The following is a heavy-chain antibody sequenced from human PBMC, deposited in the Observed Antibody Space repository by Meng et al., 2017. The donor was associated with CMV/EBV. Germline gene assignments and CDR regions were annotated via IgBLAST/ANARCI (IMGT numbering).Heavy chain of an antibody. CDR2: ISAYNGNT. J-gene: IGHJ6*02. V-gene: IGHV1-18*01. CDR1: GYTFTSYG. D-gene: IGHD3-3*01. Sequence: ASVKVSCKASGYTFTSYGISWVRQAPGQGLEWMGWISAYNGNTNYAQKLQGRVTMTTDTSSSTAYMELRSLRSDDTAVYYCARFWSGYYKRGMDVWGQGTTVTVSS. CDR3: ARFWSGYYKRGMDV.